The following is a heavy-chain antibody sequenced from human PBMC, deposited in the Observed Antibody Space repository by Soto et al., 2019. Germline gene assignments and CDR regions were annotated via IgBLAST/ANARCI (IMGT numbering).Heavy chain of an antibody. CDR2: ISGSGGST. Sequence: EVQLLESGGGLVQPGGSLRLSCAASGFTFSSDAMSWVRQAPGKGLEWVSAISGSGGSTYYADSVKGRFTISRATSKTTLYLQMNSLRAEDTAVYYCARCYYDFWSGQLEGNSEAYWGQGTLVTVAS. CDR3: ARCYYDFWSGQLEGNSEAY. D-gene: IGHD3-3*01. V-gene: IGHV3-23*01. CDR1: GFTFSSDA. J-gene: IGHJ4*02.